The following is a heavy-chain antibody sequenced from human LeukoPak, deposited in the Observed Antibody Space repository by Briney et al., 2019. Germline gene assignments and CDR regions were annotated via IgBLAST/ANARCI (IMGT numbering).Heavy chain of an antibody. J-gene: IGHJ4*02. CDR3: AREYSYGYFFDY. CDR2: IYDSGSA. D-gene: IGHD5-18*01. V-gene: IGHV4-59*01. CDR1: GGSISFYY. Sequence: SETLSPTCTVSGGSISFYYWSWIRQSPGKGLEWIGYIYDSGSANYNPSLKKRVTISIDTSKNQFSLRLSSVTAADTALYYCAREYSYGYFFDYWGQGTLVTVSS.